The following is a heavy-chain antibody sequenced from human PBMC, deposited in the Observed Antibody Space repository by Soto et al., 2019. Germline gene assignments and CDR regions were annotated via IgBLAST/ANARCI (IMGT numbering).Heavy chain of an antibody. J-gene: IGHJ4*02. D-gene: IGHD4-17*01. CDR3: ARESRTTVVD. Sequence: ASLKVSCKASGGTFSIYAISWVRQAPGQGLEWMGGIIPIFGTANYAQKFQGRVTITADESTSTAYMELSSLRSEDTAVYYCARESRTTVVDWGQGTLVTVSS. CDR1: GGTFSIYA. CDR2: IIPIFGTA. V-gene: IGHV1-69*13.